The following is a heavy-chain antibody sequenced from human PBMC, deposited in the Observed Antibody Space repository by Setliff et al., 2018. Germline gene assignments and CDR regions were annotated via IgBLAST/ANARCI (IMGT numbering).Heavy chain of an antibody. D-gene: IGHD3-22*01. J-gene: IGHJ3*02. V-gene: IGHV1-18*01. CDR2: ISAYNGNT. CDR3: AADPHYYDSSGYYYLPSDAFDI. Sequence: ASVKVSCKASGYTFTSYGISWVRHAPGQGLEWMGWISAYNGNTNYAQKFQERVTITRDMSTSTAYMELSSLRSEDTAVYYCAADPHYYDSSGYYYLPSDAFDIWGQGTMVTVSS. CDR1: GYTFTSYG.